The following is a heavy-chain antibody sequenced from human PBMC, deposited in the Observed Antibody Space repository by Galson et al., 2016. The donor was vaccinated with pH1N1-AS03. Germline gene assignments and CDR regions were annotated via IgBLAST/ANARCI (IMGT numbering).Heavy chain of an antibody. CDR1: GYTFTRYY. D-gene: IGHD1-26*01. CDR3: ARGGGSSLDY. V-gene: IGHV1-46*01. J-gene: IGHJ4*02. CDR2: INPSDGGT. Sequence: SVKVSCKASGYTFTRYYMHWVRKAPGQGLEWMGIINPSDGGTSFAQKFQGSVNMTRDTSTSTVYMELSRLTSDDTAVYFCARGGGSSLDYWGQGTLVPVSS.